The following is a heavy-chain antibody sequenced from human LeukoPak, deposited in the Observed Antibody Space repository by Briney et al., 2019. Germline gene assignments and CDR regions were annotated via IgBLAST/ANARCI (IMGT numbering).Heavy chain of an antibody. CDR2: IWDDGSNK. V-gene: IGHV3-33*06. CDR3: ANSIVVVVAATRAEYFQH. CDR1: GVTFNSYG. D-gene: IGHD2-15*01. Sequence: PGGSLRLSCAASGVTFNSYGMHWVRQAPGKGLEWVAVIWDDGSNKYYADSVKGRFTISRDNSKNTLYLQMNSLRAEDTAVYYCANSIVVVVAATRAEYFQHWGQGTLVTVSS. J-gene: IGHJ1*01.